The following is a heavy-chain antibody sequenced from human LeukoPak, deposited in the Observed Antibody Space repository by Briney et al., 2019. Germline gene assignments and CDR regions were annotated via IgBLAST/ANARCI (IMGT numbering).Heavy chain of an antibody. CDR2: IYYDGSNK. CDR1: GFTFSTYG. V-gene: IGHV3-33*08. Sequence: GGSLRLSCAASGFTFSTYGMHWVRQAPGKRLEWVAVIYYDGSNKNYENSVKDRFTISRDNSKNTLYLQMNSLRAEDTAVYYCARDSIPSASGSYYFDNWGQGTLVTVSS. D-gene: IGHD3-10*01. CDR3: ARDSIPSASGSYYFDN. J-gene: IGHJ4*02.